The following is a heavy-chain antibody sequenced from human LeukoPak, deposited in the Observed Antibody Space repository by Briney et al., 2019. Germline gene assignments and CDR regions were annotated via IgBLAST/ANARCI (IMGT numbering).Heavy chain of an antibody. J-gene: IGHJ4*02. D-gene: IGHD6-6*01. Sequence: GGSLRLSCAASGFTFSSYSMNWVRQAPGKGLEWVSSISSSSSYIYYADSAKGRFTISRDNAKNSLYLQMNSLRAEDTAVYYCARSIAARRVGDYWGQGTLVNVSS. CDR2: ISSSSSYI. CDR3: ARSIAARRVGDY. CDR1: GFTFSSYS. V-gene: IGHV3-21*01.